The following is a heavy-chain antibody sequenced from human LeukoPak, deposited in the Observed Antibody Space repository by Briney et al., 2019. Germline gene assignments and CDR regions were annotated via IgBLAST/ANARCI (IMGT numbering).Heavy chain of an antibody. J-gene: IGHJ4*02. V-gene: IGHV3-7*01. Sequence: PGGSLRLSCAASGFTLSTYWMSWVRQAAGKGLEWVANIKQDGSEKYYVDSVKGRFTISRDNAKNSFYLQMNSLRAEDTAVYYCAREYGCSGGNCTSFFGYWGQGTLVTVSS. CDR3: AREYGCSGGNCTSFFGY. CDR2: IKQDGSEK. D-gene: IGHD2-15*01. CDR1: GFTLSTYW.